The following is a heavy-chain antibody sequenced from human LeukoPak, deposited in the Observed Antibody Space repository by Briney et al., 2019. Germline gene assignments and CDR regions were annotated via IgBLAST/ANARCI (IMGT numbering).Heavy chain of an antibody. Sequence: QPGGSLRLSCAASGFTVSSNYMSWVRQAPGKGLEWVSVIYSGGSTYYADSVKGRFTISRDNSKNTLYLQMNSLRAEDTAVYYCARVRSLYYMDVWGKGTSVTVSS. V-gene: IGHV3-53*01. CDR1: GFTVSSNY. CDR2: IYSGGST. J-gene: IGHJ6*03. CDR3: ARVRSLYYMDV.